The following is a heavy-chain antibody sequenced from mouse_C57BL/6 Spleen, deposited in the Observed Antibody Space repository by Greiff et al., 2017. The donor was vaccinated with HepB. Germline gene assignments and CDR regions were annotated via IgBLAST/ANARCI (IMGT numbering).Heavy chain of an antibody. CDR3: ARALDYAMDY. D-gene: IGHD6-1*01. J-gene: IGHJ4*01. CDR2: IYPGSGST. Sequence: QVHVKQSGAELVKPGASVKMSCKASGYTFTSYWITWVKQRPGQGLEWIGDIYPGSGSTNYNEKFKSKATLTVDTSSSTAYMQLSSLTSEDSAVYYCARALDYAMDYWGQGTSVTVSS. V-gene: IGHV1-55*01. CDR1: GYTFTSYW.